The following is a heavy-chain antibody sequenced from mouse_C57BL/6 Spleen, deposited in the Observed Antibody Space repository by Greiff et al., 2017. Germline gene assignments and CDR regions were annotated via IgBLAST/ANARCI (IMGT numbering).Heavy chain of an antibody. J-gene: IGHJ4*01. CDR2: INPSTGGT. CDR1: GYSFTGYY. V-gene: IGHV1-42*01. CDR3: ARERDYGSSFLAMDY. Sequence: EVQLQQSGPELVKPGASVKISCKASGYSFTGYYMNWVKQSPEKSLEWIGEINPSTGGTTYNQKFKAKATLTVDKSSSTAYMQLKSLTSEDSAVYYCARERDYGSSFLAMDYWGKGTSVTVSA. D-gene: IGHD1-1*01.